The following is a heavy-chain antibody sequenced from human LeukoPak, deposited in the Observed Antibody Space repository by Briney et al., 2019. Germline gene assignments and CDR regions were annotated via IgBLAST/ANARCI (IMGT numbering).Heavy chain of an antibody. J-gene: IGHJ4*02. CDR2: IYYSGST. Sequence: SETLSLTCTVSGGSISSYYRSWIRQPPGKGLEWIGYIYYSGSTNYNPSLKSRVTISVDTSKNQFSLKLHSVPAADTAVYYCARHTNVGEWLLAFDYWGQGTLATVSS. CDR3: ARHTNVGEWLLAFDY. CDR1: GGSISSYY. D-gene: IGHD5-24*01. V-gene: IGHV4-59*08.